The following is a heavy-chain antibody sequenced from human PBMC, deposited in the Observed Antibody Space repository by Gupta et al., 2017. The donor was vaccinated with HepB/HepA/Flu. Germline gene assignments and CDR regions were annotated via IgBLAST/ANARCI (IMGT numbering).Heavy chain of an antibody. CDR1: GFTFSSYA. D-gene: IGHD4-17*01. Sequence: QVQLVESGGGVVQPGRSLRLSCAASGFTFSSYAMHWVRQAPGKGLEWVAVISYDGSNKYYADSVKGRFTISRDNSKNTLYLQMNSLRAEDTAVYYCAREGSGDYEGGRYYFDYWGQGTLVTVSS. CDR3: AREGSGDYEGGRYYFDY. J-gene: IGHJ4*02. CDR2: ISYDGSNK. V-gene: IGHV3-30-3*01.